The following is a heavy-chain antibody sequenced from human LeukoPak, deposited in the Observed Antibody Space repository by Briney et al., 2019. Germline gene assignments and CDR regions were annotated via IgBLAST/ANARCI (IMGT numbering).Heavy chain of an antibody. D-gene: IGHD6-19*01. CDR2: INHSGST. Sequence: SETLSLTCAVYGGSFSGYYWSWIRQPPGKGLEWIGEINHSGSTNYNPSLKSRVTISVDTSKNQFSLKLSSVTAADTAVYYCARGVRAVAGPAWFDPWGQGTLVTVSS. J-gene: IGHJ5*02. CDR3: ARGVRAVAGPAWFDP. CDR1: GGSFSGYY. V-gene: IGHV4-34*01.